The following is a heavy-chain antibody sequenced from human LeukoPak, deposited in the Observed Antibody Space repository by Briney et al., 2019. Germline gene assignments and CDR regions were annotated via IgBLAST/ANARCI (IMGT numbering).Heavy chain of an antibody. CDR2: ISGSGGST. Sequence: PGGSLRLSCAASGFTFSSYAMSWVRQAPGKGLEWVSAISGSGGSTYYADSVKGRFTISRDNAKNSLYLEMNSLRAEDTAVYYCARDQSKAFDYWGQGTLVTVSS. J-gene: IGHJ4*02. V-gene: IGHV3-23*01. CDR3: ARDQSKAFDY. CDR1: GFTFSSYA.